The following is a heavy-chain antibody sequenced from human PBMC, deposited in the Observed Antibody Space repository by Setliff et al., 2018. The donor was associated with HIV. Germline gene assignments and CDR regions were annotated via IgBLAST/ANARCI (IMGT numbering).Heavy chain of an antibody. Sequence: PGGSLRLSCAASGFTFSSYGMHWVRQAPGKGLEWVAFIRYDGSNKYYADSVKGRFTISRDDSKNTLYLQMNSLRAEDTAVYYCAKGGALSGSYYRAFDIWGQGTMVTVSS. V-gene: IGHV3-30*02. D-gene: IGHD1-26*01. J-gene: IGHJ3*02. CDR3: AKGGALSGSYYRAFDI. CDR2: IRYDGSNK. CDR1: GFTFSSYG.